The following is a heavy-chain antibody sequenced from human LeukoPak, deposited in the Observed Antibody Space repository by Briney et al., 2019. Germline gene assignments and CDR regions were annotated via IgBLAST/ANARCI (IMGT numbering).Heavy chain of an antibody. V-gene: IGHV1-69*13. CDR2: IIPIFGTA. CDR1: GGTFSSYA. D-gene: IGHD3-22*01. J-gene: IGHJ3*02. CDR3: ANYGYYDSSGYADDAFDI. Sequence: SVKVSCKASGGTFSSYAISWVRQAPGHGLEWMGGIIPIFGTANYAQKFQGRVTITADESTSTAYMELSSLRSEDTAVYHCANYGYYDSSGYADDAFDIWGQGTMVTVSS.